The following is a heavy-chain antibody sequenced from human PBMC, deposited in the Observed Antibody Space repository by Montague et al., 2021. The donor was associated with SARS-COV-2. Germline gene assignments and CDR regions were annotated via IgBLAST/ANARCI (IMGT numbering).Heavy chain of an antibody. CDR2: IYYSGRT. V-gene: IGHV4-59*01. D-gene: IGHD3-22*01. CDR3: ARGGGSGYRYYFDY. Sequence: SETLSLTCTVSGGSISSYYWNWIRQPPGKGLEWIGYIYYSGRTNYNPSLKSRVTISVDTSTNQFSLKLSSVTAADTAVYYCARGGGSGYRYYFDYWGQGSLVTVSS. J-gene: IGHJ4*02. CDR1: GGSISSYY.